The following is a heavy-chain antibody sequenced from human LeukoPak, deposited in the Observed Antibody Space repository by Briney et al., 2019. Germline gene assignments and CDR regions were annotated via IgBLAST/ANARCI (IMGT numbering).Heavy chain of an antibody. CDR3: ARGGDYLDY. CDR1: GFAFSSYA. CDR2: ISYDGSNK. V-gene: IGHV3-30-3*01. D-gene: IGHD4-17*01. Sequence: GGSLRLSCAASGFAFSSYAMHWVRQAPGKGLEWVAVISYDGSNKYYADSVKGRFTISRDNSKNTLYLQMNSLRAEDTAVYYCARGGDYLDYWGQGTLVTVSS. J-gene: IGHJ4*02.